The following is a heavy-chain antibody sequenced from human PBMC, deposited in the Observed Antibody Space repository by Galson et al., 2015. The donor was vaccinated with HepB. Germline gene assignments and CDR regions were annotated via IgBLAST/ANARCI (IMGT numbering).Heavy chain of an antibody. D-gene: IGHD3-10*01. Sequence: SETLSLTCTVSGGSISSYYWSWIRQPPGKGLEWIGYIYYSGSTNYNPSLKSRVTISVDTSKNQFSLKLSSVTAADTAVYYCARDGSGGLGFDYWGQGTLVTVSS. CDR3: ARDGSGGLGFDY. CDR1: GGSISSYY. CDR2: IYYSGST. V-gene: IGHV4-59*01. J-gene: IGHJ4*02.